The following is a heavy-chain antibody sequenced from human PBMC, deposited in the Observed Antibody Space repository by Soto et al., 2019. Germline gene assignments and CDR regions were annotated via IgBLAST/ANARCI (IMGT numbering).Heavy chain of an antibody. CDR2: IYYSGST. CDR3: ARRNGPYFDY. D-gene: IGHD2-8*01. V-gene: IGHV4-59*08. Sequence: SETLSLTCTVSGGSISSYYWSWIRQPPGKGLEWIGYIYYSGSTNYNPSLKSRITISVDTSKNQFSLKLSSVTAADTAVYYCARRNGPYFDYWGQGILVTVSS. J-gene: IGHJ4*02. CDR1: GGSISSYY.